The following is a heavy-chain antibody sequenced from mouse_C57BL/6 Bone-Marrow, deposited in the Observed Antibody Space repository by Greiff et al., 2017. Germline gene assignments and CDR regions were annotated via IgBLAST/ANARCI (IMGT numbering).Heavy chain of an antibody. CDR2: INPNNGGT. CDR3: ARCGTAQATD. V-gene: IGHV1-26*01. Sequence: VQLQQSGPELVKPGASVKISCKASGYTFTDYYMNWVKQSHGKSLEWIGDINPNNGGTSYNQKFKGKATLTVDKSSSTAYMELRSLTSEDSAVYYCARCGTAQATDWGQGTTLTVSS. J-gene: IGHJ2*01. CDR1: GYTFTDYY. D-gene: IGHD3-2*02.